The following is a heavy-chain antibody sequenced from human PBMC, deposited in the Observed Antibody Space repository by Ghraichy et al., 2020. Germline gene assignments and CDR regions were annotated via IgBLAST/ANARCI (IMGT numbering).Heavy chain of an antibody. J-gene: IGHJ4*02. CDR1: GFTFSDYY. CDR2: ISSSGSTI. D-gene: IGHD5-24*01. Sequence: LSLTCAASGFTFSDYYMSWIRQAPGKGLEWVSYISSSGSTIYYADSVKGRFTISRDNAKNSLYLQMNSLRAEDTAVYYCAREGRHGDGYNSVISYWGQGTLVTVSS. V-gene: IGHV3-11*01. CDR3: AREGRHGDGYNSVISY.